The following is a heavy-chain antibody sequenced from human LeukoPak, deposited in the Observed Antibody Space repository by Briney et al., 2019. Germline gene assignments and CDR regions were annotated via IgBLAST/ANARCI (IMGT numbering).Heavy chain of an antibody. V-gene: IGHV3-7*01. Sequence: PGGSLRLSCAASGFTFSDYWISWVRQAPGKGLEWVAKIKEDGSQKHYVDSVKGRFTISRDNAKNTLYLQMNSLRAEDTAVYYCTRDTFGARDSWGQGTLVTVSS. D-gene: IGHD3-10*01. CDR1: GFTFSDYW. CDR3: TRDTFGARDS. J-gene: IGHJ4*02. CDR2: IKEDGSQK.